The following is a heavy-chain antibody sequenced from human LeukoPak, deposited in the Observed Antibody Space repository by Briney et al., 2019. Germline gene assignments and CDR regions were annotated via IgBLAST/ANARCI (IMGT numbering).Heavy chain of an antibody. V-gene: IGHV4-59*08. Sequence: SETLSLTCTVSGGSISSYYWSWIRQPPGKGLEWIGCIYYSGSTNYNPSLKSRVTISVEKSKNQFSLKLTSVTAADTAVYYCARLNIIGSSPVHHFDYWGQGTLVTVSS. CDR1: GGSISSYY. J-gene: IGHJ4*02. CDR3: ARLNIIGSSPVHHFDY. CDR2: IYYSGST. D-gene: IGHD6-13*01.